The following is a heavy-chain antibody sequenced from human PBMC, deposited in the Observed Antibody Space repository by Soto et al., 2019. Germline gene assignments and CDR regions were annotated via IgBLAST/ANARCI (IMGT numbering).Heavy chain of an antibody. D-gene: IGHD4-17*01. CDR2: IIPILGIA. Sequence: QVQLVQSGAEVKKPGSSVKVSCKASGGTFSSYTISWVRQAPGHGLEWMGRIIPILGIANYAQKFQGRVTITADETTSTAYMELSSLRCDDTAGYYCARVSRITTLTTHWYCDLWGRGTLVPVSS. CDR3: ARVSRITTLTTHWYCDL. V-gene: IGHV1-69*02. J-gene: IGHJ2*01. CDR1: GGTFSSYT.